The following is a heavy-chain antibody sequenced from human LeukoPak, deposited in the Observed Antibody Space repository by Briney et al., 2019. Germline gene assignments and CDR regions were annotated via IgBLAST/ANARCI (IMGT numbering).Heavy chain of an antibody. D-gene: IGHD3-16*01. Sequence: TSETLSLTCTVSVGSISSSSYYLGWIRQPPGKRLEWSGSIYYSGSTYYNPSLKSRVTISVYTSKNQFSLKRSSVTAAHTALYYCARSDDYVWGSNDYRGQGTLVTVSS. CDR1: VGSISSSSYY. CDR2: IYYSGST. CDR3: ARSDDYVWGSNDY. J-gene: IGHJ4*02. V-gene: IGHV4-39*01.